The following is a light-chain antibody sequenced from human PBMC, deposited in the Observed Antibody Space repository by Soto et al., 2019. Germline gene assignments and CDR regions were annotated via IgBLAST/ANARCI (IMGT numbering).Light chain of an antibody. CDR3: QSYDNSLSGFV. J-gene: IGLJ1*01. Sequence: QSVLTQSPSVSGAPGQRVTISCTGSSSNIGAGYDVHWYQQVPGTAPKLLIYGNNNRPSGVPDRFSGSKSGTSASLAITGLQAEDEADYYCQSYDNSLSGFVFATGTKLTVL. CDR2: GNN. CDR1: SSNIGAGYD. V-gene: IGLV1-40*01.